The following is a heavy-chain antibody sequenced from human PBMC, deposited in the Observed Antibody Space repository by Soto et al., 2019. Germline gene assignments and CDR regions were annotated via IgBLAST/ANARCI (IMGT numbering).Heavy chain of an antibody. V-gene: IGHV3-7*01. Sequence: EVQLVESGGGLVQPGGSLRLSCAASGFTFSSYWMSWVRQAPGKGLEWVANIKQDGSEKYYVDSVKGRFTISRDNAKNSLYLQMNSLRAEDAAVYYCARGGIQLWLEEVWFDPWGQGTLVTVSS. J-gene: IGHJ5*02. CDR1: GFTFSSYW. CDR3: ARGGIQLWLEEVWFDP. CDR2: IKQDGSEK. D-gene: IGHD5-18*01.